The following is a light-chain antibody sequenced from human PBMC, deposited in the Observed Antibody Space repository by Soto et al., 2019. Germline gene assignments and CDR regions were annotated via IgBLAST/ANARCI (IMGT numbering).Light chain of an antibody. CDR1: SSNIGNNY. J-gene: IGLJ2*01. CDR2: DNN. V-gene: IGLV1-51*01. CDR3: GTWDSSLSANVV. Sequence: QSVLTQPPSVSAAPGQKVTISCSGSSSNIGNNYVSWYQQLPGTAPKLLIYDNNKRPSGIPDRFSGSKSGTSATLGITGLQTGDEADYYCGTWDSSLSANVVFGGGTKLPS.